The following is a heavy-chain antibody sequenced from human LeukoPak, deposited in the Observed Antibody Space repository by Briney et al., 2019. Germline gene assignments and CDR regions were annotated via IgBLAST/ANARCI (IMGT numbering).Heavy chain of an antibody. CDR2: IYYSGST. V-gene: IGHV4-59*01. J-gene: IGHJ4*02. CDR3: ARGVRGYSYGYIVRFDY. CDR1: GGSISSYY. Sequence: SGPTLVKPSETLSLTCTVSGGSISSYYWSWIRQPPGKGLEWIGYIYYSGSTNYNPSLKSRVTISVDTSKNQFSLKLSSVTAADTAVYYCARGVRGYSYGYIVRFDYWGQGTLVTVSS. D-gene: IGHD5-18*01.